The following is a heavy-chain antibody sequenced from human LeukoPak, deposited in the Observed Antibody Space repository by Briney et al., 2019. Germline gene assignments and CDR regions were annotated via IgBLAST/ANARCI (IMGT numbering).Heavy chain of an antibody. CDR3: ARGSSSSGPYYFDY. CDR1: GFTFSSYS. Sequence: GGSLRLSCAASGFTFSSYSMNWVRQAPGKGLEWVSSISSSSSYIYYADSVKGRFTISRDNAKNSLYLQMNSLRAGDTAVYFCARGSSSSGPYYFDYWSQGTLVTVSS. CDR2: ISSSSSYI. J-gene: IGHJ4*02. V-gene: IGHV3-21*01. D-gene: IGHD6-6*01.